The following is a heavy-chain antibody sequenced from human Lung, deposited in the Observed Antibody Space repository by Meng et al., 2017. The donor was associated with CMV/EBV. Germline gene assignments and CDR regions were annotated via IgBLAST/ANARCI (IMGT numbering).Heavy chain of an antibody. J-gene: IGHJ6*02. CDR2: INWNGGST. CDR3: ARDLLRYDFWSGYLNHYYYYYGMDV. CDR1: GFTFDDYG. V-gene: IGHV3-20*04. D-gene: IGHD3-3*01. Sequence: GEXXKISCAASGFTFDDYGMSWVRQAPGKGLEWVSGINWNGGSTGYADSVKGRFTISRDNAKNSLYLQMNSLRAEDTALYYCARDLLRYDFWSGYLNHYYYYYGMDVWGQGTTVTVSS.